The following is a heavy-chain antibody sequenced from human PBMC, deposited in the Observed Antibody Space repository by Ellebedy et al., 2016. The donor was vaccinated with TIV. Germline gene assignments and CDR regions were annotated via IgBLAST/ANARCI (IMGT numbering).Heavy chain of an antibody. J-gene: IGHJ5*02. D-gene: IGHD6-13*01. V-gene: IGHV1-18*04. CDR3: ARERHPGIPLDP. Sequence: ASVKVSCXASGYTFTSYGISWVRQAPGQGLEWMGWISAYNGNTNYAQKLQGRVTITADESTSTAYMELSSLRSEDTAVYYCARERHPGIPLDPWGQGTLVTVSS. CDR1: GYTFTSYG. CDR2: ISAYNGNT.